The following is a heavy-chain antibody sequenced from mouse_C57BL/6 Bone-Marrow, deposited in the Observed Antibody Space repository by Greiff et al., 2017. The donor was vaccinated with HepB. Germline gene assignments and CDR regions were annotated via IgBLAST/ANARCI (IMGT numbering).Heavy chain of an antibody. V-gene: IGHV2-2*01. Sequence: QVQLQQSGPGLVQPSQSLSITCTVSGFSLTSYGVHWVRQSPGKGLEWLGVIWSGGSTDYNAAFISRLSISKDNSKSQVFFKMNSLQADDPAIYYCARQGDYYGSSPHYFDYWGQGTTLTVSS. CDR2: IWSGGST. CDR1: GFSLTSYG. D-gene: IGHD1-1*01. CDR3: ARQGDYYGSSPHYFDY. J-gene: IGHJ2*01.